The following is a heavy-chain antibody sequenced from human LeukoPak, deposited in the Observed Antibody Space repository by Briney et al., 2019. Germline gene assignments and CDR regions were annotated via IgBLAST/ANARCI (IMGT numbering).Heavy chain of an antibody. J-gene: IGHJ4*02. Sequence: GGSLRPSCEASGFTFSDYYMSWIRQAPGKGLEGVSYISSSGSAIYYADSVKGRFTISRDNAKNSLYLQMNSLRAEDTAVYYCARDRRYYFDSSGSYDYWGQGTLVTVSS. D-gene: IGHD3-22*01. CDR3: ARDRRYYFDSSGSYDY. CDR2: ISSSGSAI. CDR1: GFTFSDYY. V-gene: IGHV3-11*01.